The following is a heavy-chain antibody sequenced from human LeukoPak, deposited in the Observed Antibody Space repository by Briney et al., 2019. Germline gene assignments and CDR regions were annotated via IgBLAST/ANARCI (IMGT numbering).Heavy chain of an antibody. CDR2: IYYSGST. CDR1: GGSISSGGYY. CDR3: ARADYDFWSGYAHPFDY. Sequence: PSETLSLTCTVSGGSISSGGYYWSWIRQHPGKGLEWIGYIYYSGSTYYNPSPKSRVTISVDTSKNQFSLKLSSVTAADTAVYYCARADYDFWSGYAHPFDYWGQGTLVTVSS. V-gene: IGHV4-31*03. J-gene: IGHJ4*02. D-gene: IGHD3-3*01.